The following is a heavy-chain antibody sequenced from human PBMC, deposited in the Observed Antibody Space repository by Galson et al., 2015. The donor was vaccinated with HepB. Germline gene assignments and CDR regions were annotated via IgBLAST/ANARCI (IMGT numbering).Heavy chain of an antibody. D-gene: IGHD6-19*01. CDR2: IIPILSIV. Sequence: SVKVSCKASEVTFNSNAISWVRQAPGQGLEWMGGIIPILSIVNYAQTFQGRVRITADKSTTTAYMELSSLRSEDTAVYYCATCLGGQWPIKAFDYWGQGTLVTVSS. J-gene: IGHJ4*02. CDR3: ATCLGGQWPIKAFDY. V-gene: IGHV1-69*10. CDR1: EVTFNSNA.